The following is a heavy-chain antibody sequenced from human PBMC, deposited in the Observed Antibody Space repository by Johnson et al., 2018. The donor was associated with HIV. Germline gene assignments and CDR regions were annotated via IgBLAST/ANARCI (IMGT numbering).Heavy chain of an antibody. J-gene: IGHJ3*01. V-gene: IGHV3-30*02. CDR3: ARSRDYGPVRSAFDL. CDR2: IRYDGSNK. Sequence: QVQLVESGGGVVQPGGSLRLSCVASGFTFSSYGMHWVRQAPGKGLEWVAFIRYDGSNKYYGDSVKGRFTISRDNSKNTLYLQMNSLRAEDTAVDYCARSRDYGPVRSAFDLWGQGTMVTVSS. CDR1: GFTFSSYG. D-gene: IGHD4-17*01.